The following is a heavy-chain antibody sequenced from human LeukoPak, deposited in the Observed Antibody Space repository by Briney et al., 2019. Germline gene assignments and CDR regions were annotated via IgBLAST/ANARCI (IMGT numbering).Heavy chain of an antibody. CDR3: ARGFVEPEAGGFNYFDY. D-gene: IGHD1-14*01. J-gene: IGHJ4*02. Sequence: SETLSLTCTVSGGSISSYYWSWIRQPAGKGLEWIGRIYTSGSTNYNPSLKSRVTTSVDTSKNQFSLKLSSVTAADTAVYYCARGFVEPEAGGFNYFDYWGQGTLVTVSS. CDR2: IYTSGST. CDR1: GGSISSYY. V-gene: IGHV4-4*07.